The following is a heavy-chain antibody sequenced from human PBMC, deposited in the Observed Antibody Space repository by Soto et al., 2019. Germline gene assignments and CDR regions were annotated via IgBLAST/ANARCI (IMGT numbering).Heavy chain of an antibody. CDR2: IYNSGPT. Sequence: QVQLQESGPGLVKPSETLSLTCTVSGGSISDLYWTWIRQPPGKGLEWIGYIYNSGPTNCNLSLTSRVTTSVDPSKKPVSMMLNSVTAADTAVYYCVRALMGALQFDYCGQGTLVTVSS. CDR3: VRALMGALQFDY. J-gene: IGHJ4*02. V-gene: IGHV4-59*11. D-gene: IGHD3-9*01. CDR1: GGSISDLY.